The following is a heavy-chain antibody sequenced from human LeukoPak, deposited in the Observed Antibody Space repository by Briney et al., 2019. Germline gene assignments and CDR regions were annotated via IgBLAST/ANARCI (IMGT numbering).Heavy chain of an antibody. CDR2: ISGGGGST. Sequence: GGSLRLSCAASGFTFSSYAMSWVRQAPGKGLEWVSAISGGGGSTYYADSVKGRFTISRDNSKNTLYLRMNSLRAEDTAVYYCAKGIIYVLGVDYWGQGTLVTVSS. CDR1: GFTFSSYA. V-gene: IGHV3-23*01. D-gene: IGHD1-26*01. J-gene: IGHJ4*02. CDR3: AKGIIYVLGVDY.